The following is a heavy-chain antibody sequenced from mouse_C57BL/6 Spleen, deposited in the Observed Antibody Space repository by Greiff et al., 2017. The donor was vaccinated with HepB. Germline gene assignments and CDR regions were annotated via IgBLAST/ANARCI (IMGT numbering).Heavy chain of an antibody. CDR1: GYAFSSYW. Sequence: VKVVESGAELVKPGASVKISCKASGYAFSSYWMNWVKQRPGKGLEWIGQIYPGDGDTNYNGKFKGKATLTADKSSSTAYMQLSSLTSEDSAVYFCARGDGYYVNYWGQGTTLTVSS. V-gene: IGHV1-80*01. CDR3: ARGDGYYVNY. D-gene: IGHD2-3*01. CDR2: IYPGDGDT. J-gene: IGHJ2*01.